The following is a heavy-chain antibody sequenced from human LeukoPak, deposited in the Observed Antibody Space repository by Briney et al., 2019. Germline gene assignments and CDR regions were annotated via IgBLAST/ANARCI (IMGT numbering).Heavy chain of an antibody. CDR1: GFTFSTYS. CDR2: IRSGSTYI. Sequence: PGGSLRLSCAASGFTFSTYSMHWVRQAPGKGLEWVSSIRSGSTYINYADSVKGRFTISRDDAKNSLYLQMNSLRAEDTAVYYCARDGIFDYWGQGTPVTVSS. V-gene: IGHV3-21*01. J-gene: IGHJ4*02. CDR3: ARDGIFDY.